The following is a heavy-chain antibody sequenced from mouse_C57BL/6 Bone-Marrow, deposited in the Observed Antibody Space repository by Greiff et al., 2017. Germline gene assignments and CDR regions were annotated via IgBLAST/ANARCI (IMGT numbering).Heavy chain of an antibody. CDR2: MHPNGGSP. CDR3: TRDGDGYPFDY. Sequence: QVQLQQPGAELVKPGASVKLSCKASGYTFTNYWMHWVKQRPGQGLEWIGMMHPNGGSPDYNEKFKSEATLSVDKSSSTAYMELRSLTSEDSAVYYCTRDGDGYPFDYWGQGTTLTVSS. V-gene: IGHV1-64*01. CDR1: GYTFTNYW. J-gene: IGHJ2*01. D-gene: IGHD2-3*01.